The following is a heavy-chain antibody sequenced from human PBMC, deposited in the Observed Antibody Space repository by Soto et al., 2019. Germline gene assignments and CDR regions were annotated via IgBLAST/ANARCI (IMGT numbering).Heavy chain of an antibody. D-gene: IGHD4-17*01. V-gene: IGHV1-69*04. CDR3: ARESPAPTVTTLYNWFDP. J-gene: IGHJ5*02. CDR2: IIHILGIA. CDR1: GGTFSNYA. Sequence: QVQLVQSGAEVKKPGSSVKVSCKASGGTFSNYAITWVRQSPGHGLEWMGRIIHILGIANYAQKFQGRVTITADKSTRTAYMELSSLRSEDTAVYYCARESPAPTVTTLYNWFDPWGQGTLVTVSS.